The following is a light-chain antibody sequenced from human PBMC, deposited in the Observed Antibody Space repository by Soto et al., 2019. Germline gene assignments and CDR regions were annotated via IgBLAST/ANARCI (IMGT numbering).Light chain of an antibody. V-gene: IGKV1-5*01. Sequence: DIQRTESGYILSVSVGGRVTITFRSSQTITNWLAWYQQKPGKAPRLLIYDASSLESWVPSRFSGSGSGTKFTLTIVSLHCEDFPTYYCEPCTGFWTLGQGTKVDIK. CDR2: DAS. J-gene: IGKJ1*01. CDR3: EPCTGFWT. CDR1: QTITNW.